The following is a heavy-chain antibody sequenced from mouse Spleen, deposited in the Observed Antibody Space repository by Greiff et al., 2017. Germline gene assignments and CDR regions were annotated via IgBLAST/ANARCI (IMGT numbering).Heavy chain of an antibody. Sequence: QVQLQQSGAELVRPGASVTLSCKASGYTFTDYDMHWVKQTPVHGLEWIGAIDPETGGTAYNQKFKGKAILTADKSSSTAYMELRSLTSEDSAVYYCTKYYRYDRAMDYWCQGTSVTVSS. CDR1: GYTFTDYD. CDR3: TKYYRYDRAMDY. V-gene: IGHV1-15*01. D-gene: IGHD2-14*01. J-gene: IGHJ4*01. CDR2: IDPETGGT.